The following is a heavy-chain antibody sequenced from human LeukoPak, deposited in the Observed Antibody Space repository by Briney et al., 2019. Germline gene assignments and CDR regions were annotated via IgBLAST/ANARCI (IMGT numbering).Heavy chain of an antibody. CDR3: ASRLGYYDSSGYYPDY. CDR1: GGSFSGYY. V-gene: IGHV4-34*01. Sequence: PSETLSLTCAVYGGSFSGYYWSWIRQPPGKGLEWIGEINHSGSTNYNPSLKSRVTISVDTSKNQFSLKLSSVTAADTAVYYCASRLGYYDSSGYYPDYWGQGTLVTVSS. D-gene: IGHD3-22*01. J-gene: IGHJ4*02. CDR2: INHSGST.